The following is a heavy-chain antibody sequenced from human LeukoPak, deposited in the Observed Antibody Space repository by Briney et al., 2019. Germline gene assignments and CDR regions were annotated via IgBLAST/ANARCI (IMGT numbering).Heavy chain of an antibody. J-gene: IGHJ3*02. CDR3: AKSPTVDAAFDI. Sequence: GGSLRLSCAASGFTFSSYAMNWVRQAPGKGLEGVSGIGYTGDSTFYADSVKGRFTVSRDSSKNTLFLHMNSLRAKDTALYYCAKSPTVDAAFDIWGQGTMVTVSS. CDR2: IGYTGDST. V-gene: IGHV3-23*01. D-gene: IGHD4-23*01. CDR1: GFTFSSYA.